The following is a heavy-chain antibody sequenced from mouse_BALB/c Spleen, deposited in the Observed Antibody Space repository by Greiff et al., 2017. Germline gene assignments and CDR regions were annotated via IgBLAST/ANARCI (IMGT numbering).Heavy chain of an antibody. D-gene: IGHD1-1*01. J-gene: IGHJ4*01. Sequence: QVQLQQPGAELVKPGASVKLSCKASGYTFTSYWMHWVKQRPGQGLEWIGEINPSNGRTNYNEKFKSKATLTVDKSSSTAYMQLSSLTSEDSAVYYCAREATVVDFDYWGQGTSVTVSS. CDR2: INPSNGRT. V-gene: IGHV1S81*02. CDR3: AREATVVDFDY. CDR1: GYTFTSYW.